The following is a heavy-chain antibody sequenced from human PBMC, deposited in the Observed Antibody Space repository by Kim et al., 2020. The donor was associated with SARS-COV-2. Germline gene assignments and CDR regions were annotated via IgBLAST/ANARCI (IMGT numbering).Heavy chain of an antibody. CDR3: ARDLESGGSEDY. D-gene: IGHD3-16*01. J-gene: IGHJ4*02. V-gene: IGHV3-33*01. Sequence: YYADPVKGRFTISRDNSKNTLYLQMNSLRAEDTAVYYCARDLESGGSEDYWGQGTLVTVSS.